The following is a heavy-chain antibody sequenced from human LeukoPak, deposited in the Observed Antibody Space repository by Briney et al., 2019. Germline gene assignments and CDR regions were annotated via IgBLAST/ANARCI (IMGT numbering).Heavy chain of an antibody. J-gene: IGHJ3*02. D-gene: IGHD3-10*01. CDR3: ARGVVRDAFDI. V-gene: IGHV4-34*01. Sequence: PSETLSLTCAVYGGSFSGYYWSWIRKPPGKGLEWIGEINHSGSTNYNPSLKSRVTISVDTSKNQFSLKLSSVTAADTAVYYCARGVVRDAFDIWGQGTMVTVSS. CDR1: GGSFSGYY. CDR2: INHSGST.